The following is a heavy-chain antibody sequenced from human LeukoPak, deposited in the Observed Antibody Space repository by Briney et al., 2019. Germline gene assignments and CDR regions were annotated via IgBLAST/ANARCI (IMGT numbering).Heavy chain of an antibody. CDR2: ISGSGGST. D-gene: IGHD3-3*01. Sequence: PGGSLRLSCAASGFTFSSYSMNWVRQAPGKGLEWVSAISGSGGSTYYADSVKGRFTISRDNSKNTLYLQMNSLRAEDTAVYYCAKSRGPFWSGYIDYWGQGTLVTVSS. CDR1: GFTFSSYS. J-gene: IGHJ4*02. CDR3: AKSRGPFWSGYIDY. V-gene: IGHV3-23*01.